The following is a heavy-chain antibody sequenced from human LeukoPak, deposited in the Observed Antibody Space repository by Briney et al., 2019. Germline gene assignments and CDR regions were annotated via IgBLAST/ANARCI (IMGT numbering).Heavy chain of an antibody. D-gene: IGHD3-10*01. V-gene: IGHV3-11*04. Sequence: GGSLRLSCAASKFTFSDSYMGWMRQAPGKGLDWVSYISNSGTTMYYADSVKGRFTISRDNAKNSLYLQMNSLRAEDTAVYYCARAAGSYAFDIWGQGTMLTVSS. J-gene: IGHJ3*02. CDR1: KFTFSDSY. CDR2: ISNSGTTM. CDR3: ARAAGSYAFDI.